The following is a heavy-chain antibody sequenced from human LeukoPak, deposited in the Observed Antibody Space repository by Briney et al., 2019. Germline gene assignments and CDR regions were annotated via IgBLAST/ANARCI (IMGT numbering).Heavy chain of an antibody. CDR2: ISGSGGST. CDR3: ATDRKVGTWDPRFNY. CDR1: GFTFSSYA. Sequence: GGSLRLSCAASGFTFSSYAMSWVRQAPGKGLEWVSAISGSGGSTYYADSVKGRFTISRDNSKNTLYLQMSSLRAEDTAVYYCATDRKVGTWDPRFNYWGQGTLVTVSS. D-gene: IGHD4-23*01. V-gene: IGHV3-23*01. J-gene: IGHJ4*02.